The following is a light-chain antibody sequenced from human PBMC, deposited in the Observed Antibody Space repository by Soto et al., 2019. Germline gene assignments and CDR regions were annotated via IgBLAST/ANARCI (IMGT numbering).Light chain of an antibody. CDR1: QSIVANY. V-gene: IGKV3-20*01. J-gene: IGKJ1*01. CDR3: QQYGSSPGT. Sequence: EIVLTQSPGTLSLSPGEGATLSCRASQSIVANYLAWYQQKPGQSPRLLIYGVSSRATGIPARFSGSGSRTDFTLTINRLEPEDSAVYYCQQYGSSPGTFGQGTKVEIK. CDR2: GVS.